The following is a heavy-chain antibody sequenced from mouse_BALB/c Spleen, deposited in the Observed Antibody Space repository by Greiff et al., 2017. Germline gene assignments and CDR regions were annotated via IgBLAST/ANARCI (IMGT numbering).Heavy chain of an antibody. CDR2: INPGSGGT. CDR3: ARGYGEAWFAY. V-gene: IGHV1-54*01. D-gene: IGHD2-10*02. J-gene: IGHJ3*01. Sequence: QVQLQQSGAELVRPGTSVKVSCKASGYAFTNYLIEWVKQRPGQGLEWIGVINPGSGGTNYNEKFKGKATLTADKSSSTAYMQLSSLTSDDSAVYFCARGYGEAWFAYWGQGTLVTVSA. CDR1: GYAFTNYL.